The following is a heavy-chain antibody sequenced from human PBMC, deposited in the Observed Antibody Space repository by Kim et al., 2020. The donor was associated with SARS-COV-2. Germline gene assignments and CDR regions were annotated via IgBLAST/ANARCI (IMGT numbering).Heavy chain of an antibody. J-gene: IGHJ3*01. CDR2: IYYSGST. Sequence: SETLSLTCTVSGGSISSYYWSWIRQPPGKGLEWIGYIYYSGSTNYNPSLKSRVTISVDTSKNQFYLKLSSVNAEDTAVYYCARVKPGIAAAVSHAFDVWG. CDR1: GGSISSYY. CDR3: ARVKPGIAAAVSHAFDV. V-gene: IGHV4-59*13. D-gene: IGHD6-13*01.